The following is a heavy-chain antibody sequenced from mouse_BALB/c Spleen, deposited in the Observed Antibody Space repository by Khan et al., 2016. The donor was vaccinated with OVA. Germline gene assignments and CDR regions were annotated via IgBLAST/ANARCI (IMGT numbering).Heavy chain of an antibody. CDR3: ARGRGY. Sequence: EVQLQESGPGLVKPSQSLSLTCTVTGYSITSDYSWNWIRQFPGNRLEWMGYISYSGSTSYTPFLKSRISITRDTPKHQFFLQLNSVTAEDTATYYCARGRGYWGQGTLVTVSA. D-gene: IGHD3-3*01. J-gene: IGHJ3*02. V-gene: IGHV3-2*02. CDR2: ISYSGST. CDR1: GYSITSDYS.